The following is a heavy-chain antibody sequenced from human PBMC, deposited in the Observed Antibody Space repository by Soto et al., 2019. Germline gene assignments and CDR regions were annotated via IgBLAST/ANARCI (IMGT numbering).Heavy chain of an antibody. V-gene: IGHV3-23*01. CDR2: ISGSGGHT. D-gene: IGHD5-12*01. J-gene: IGHJ4*02. CDR3: ANENIVATMSFDY. Sequence: PGGSLRLSCAASGFTFSSYAMSWVRQAPGKGLEWVSAISGSGGHTYYADSVKGRFTISRDNSKNTLYLQMNSLRAEDTAVYYCANENIVATMSFDYWGQGTLVTVSS. CDR1: GFTFSSYA.